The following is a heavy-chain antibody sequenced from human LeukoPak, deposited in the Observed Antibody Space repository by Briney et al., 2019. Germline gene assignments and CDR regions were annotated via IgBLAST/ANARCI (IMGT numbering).Heavy chain of an antibody. CDR3: ARDMWELLPIDY. Sequence: ASVKVSCKASGYTFTSYGISWVRQAPGQGLEWMGWISAYNGNTNYAQKFQGRVTMTRDTSISTAYMELSGLRSDDTAVYYCARDMWELLPIDYWGQGTLVTVSS. J-gene: IGHJ4*02. CDR1: GYTFTSYG. D-gene: IGHD1-26*01. CDR2: ISAYNGNT. V-gene: IGHV1-18*01.